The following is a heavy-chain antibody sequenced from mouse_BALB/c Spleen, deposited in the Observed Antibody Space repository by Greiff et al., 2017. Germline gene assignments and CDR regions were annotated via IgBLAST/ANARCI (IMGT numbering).Heavy chain of an antibody. V-gene: IGHV7-3*02. CDR3: ARDGESYWYFDV. CDR1: GFTFTDYY. J-gene: IGHJ1*01. Sequence: EVQRVESGGGLVQPGGSLRLSCATSGFTFTDYYMSWVRQPPGKALEWLGFIRNKANGYTTEYSASVKGRFTISRDNSQSILYLQMNTLRAEDSATYYCARDGESYWYFDVWGAGTTVTVSS. CDR2: IRNKANGYTT. D-gene: IGHD6-2*01.